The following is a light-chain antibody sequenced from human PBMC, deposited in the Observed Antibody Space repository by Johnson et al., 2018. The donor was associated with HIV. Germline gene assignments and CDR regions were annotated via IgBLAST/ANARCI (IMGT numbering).Light chain of an antibody. Sequence: QSVLTQPPSVSAAPGQKVTISCSGNSSNIGNNHVSCHQQLPGTAPKLLIYDNNKRPSGIPDRISGSKSGTSATLGITGLQTGDEADYYCATWDSRLSAGHVFGTGTKVTVL. CDR1: SSNIGNNH. CDR3: ATWDSRLSAGHV. J-gene: IGLJ1*01. CDR2: DNN. V-gene: IGLV1-51*01.